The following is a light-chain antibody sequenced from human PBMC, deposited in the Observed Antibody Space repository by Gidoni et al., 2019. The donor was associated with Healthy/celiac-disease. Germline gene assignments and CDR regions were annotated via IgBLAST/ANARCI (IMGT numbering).Light chain of an antibody. Sequence: DIQITQSPSTLSASVGDRVTITCRASQSISSWLAWYQQKPGKAPKLLIYKASSLESGVPSRFSGSGSGTEFTLTISSLQPDDFATYYCQQYNSYSGYTFGQXTKLEIK. J-gene: IGKJ2*01. CDR1: QSISSW. CDR3: QQYNSYSGYT. V-gene: IGKV1-5*03. CDR2: KAS.